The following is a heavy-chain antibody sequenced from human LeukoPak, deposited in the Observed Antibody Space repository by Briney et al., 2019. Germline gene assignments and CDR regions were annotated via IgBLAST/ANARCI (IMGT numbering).Heavy chain of an antibody. CDR2: IYYRGGT. Sequence: SETLSLTCTVSGASISSYYWSWIRQPPGKGLEWIGYIYYRGGTNYNPSLKSRVTMSVDTSQNQFSLKLTSVTAADSAVYYCARSEYSSSSGGLPYYFDYWGQGTLVTVSS. J-gene: IGHJ4*02. CDR1: GASISSYY. V-gene: IGHV4-59*01. D-gene: IGHD6-6*01. CDR3: ARSEYSSSSGGLPYYFDY.